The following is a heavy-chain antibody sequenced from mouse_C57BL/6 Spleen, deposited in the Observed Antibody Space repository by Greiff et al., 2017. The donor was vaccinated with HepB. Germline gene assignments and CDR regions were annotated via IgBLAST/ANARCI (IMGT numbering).Heavy chain of an antibody. CDR2: INPNNGGT. V-gene: IGHV1-22*01. CDR3: AREDGSSYKWYFDV. J-gene: IGHJ1*03. D-gene: IGHD1-1*01. CDR1: GYTFTDYN. Sequence: VQLKQSGPELVKPGASVKMSCKASGYTFTDYNMHWVKQSHGKSLEWIGYINPNNGGTSYNQKFKGKATLTVNKSSSTAYMELRSLTSEDSAVYYCAREDGSSYKWYFDVWGTGTTVTVSS.